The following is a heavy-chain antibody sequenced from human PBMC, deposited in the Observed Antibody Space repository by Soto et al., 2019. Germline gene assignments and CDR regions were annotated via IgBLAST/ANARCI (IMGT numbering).Heavy chain of an antibody. CDR3: ARGGGPSYFFFGMDV. V-gene: IGHV4-61*08. CDR1: GGSVSSGAYY. CDR2: ISYSGDT. D-gene: IGHD2-15*01. J-gene: IGHJ6*02. Sequence: SETLSLTCTVSGGSVSSGAYYWTWIRKPPGKELEWIGYISYSGDTNYNPSLKSRVSMSVDTSRDQFSLNLNSMTPADTAVYYCARGGGPSYFFFGMDVWGQGTTVTVSS.